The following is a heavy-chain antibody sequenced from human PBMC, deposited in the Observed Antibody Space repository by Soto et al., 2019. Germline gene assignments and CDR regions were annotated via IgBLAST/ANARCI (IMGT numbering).Heavy chain of an antibody. D-gene: IGHD5-18*01. CDR2: IIPIFGTA. J-gene: IGHJ4*02. CDR3: ARYAGYRYGDSDY. CDR1: GGTFSSYA. V-gene: IGHV1-69*12. Sequence: QVQLVQSGAEVKKPGSSVKVSCKASGGTFSSYAISWVRQAPGQGLEWMGGIIPIFGTANYAQKCQGRVTIAADDSTSTAYMERRRLRSKDTAVYDCARYAGYRYGDSDYWGQGTLVTVSS.